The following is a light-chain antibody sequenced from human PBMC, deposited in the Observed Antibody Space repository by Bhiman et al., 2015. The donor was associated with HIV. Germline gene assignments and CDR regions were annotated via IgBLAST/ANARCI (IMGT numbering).Light chain of an antibody. V-gene: IGLV1-51*01. CDR3: GTWDTDRRSGV. CDR2: DNN. J-gene: IGLJ3*02. Sequence: QSVLTQPPSVSAAPGQKVTISCSGSSPNIGNNFLSWYQQLPGTAPKLLIYDNNKRPSGTPDRFSGSKSGATGTLEITEVQTADEADYYCGTWDTDRRSGVFGGGTRLTVL. CDR1: SPNIGNNF.